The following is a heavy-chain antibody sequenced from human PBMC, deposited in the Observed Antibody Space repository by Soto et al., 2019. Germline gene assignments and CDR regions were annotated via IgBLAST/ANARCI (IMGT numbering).Heavy chain of an antibody. CDR1: GYTFTSYG. V-gene: IGHV1-18*01. Sequence: ASVKVSCKASGYTFTSYGISWVRQAPGQGLEWMGWISAYNGNTNYAQKLQGRVTMTTDTSTSTAYMELRSLRSDDTAVYYCARGVASGYSGYDLSVDWGQATRVTVAS. J-gene: IGHJ4*02. D-gene: IGHD5-12*01. CDR3: ARGVASGYSGYDLSVD. CDR2: ISAYNGNT.